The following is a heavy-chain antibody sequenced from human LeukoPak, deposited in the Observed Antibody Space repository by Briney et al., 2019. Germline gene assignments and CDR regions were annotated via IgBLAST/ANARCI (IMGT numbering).Heavy chain of an antibody. Sequence: SVKVSCKAPGDTLITHYISWVRQSPGQGLEWVGRIVPVIGVATYAQSLQGRVIITADRSTNTAYMELSSLRFEDSAVYFCARHSSRGHYYDFDFWGQGSLVTVSS. CDR3: ARHSSRGHYYDFDF. CDR2: IVPVIGVA. J-gene: IGHJ4*02. D-gene: IGHD3-22*01. CDR1: GDTLITHY. V-gene: IGHV1-69*02.